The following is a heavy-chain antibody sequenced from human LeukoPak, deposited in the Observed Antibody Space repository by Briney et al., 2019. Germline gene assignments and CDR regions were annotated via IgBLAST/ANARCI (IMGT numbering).Heavy chain of an antibody. CDR3: ARFARFGDLQGGGYFDY. V-gene: IGHV3-48*03. Sequence: GVSLRLSCAASGFIFSSYETNWVRQAPGKGLEWVSYISRGGSIIYYADSVRGRFTISRDNAKNSLYLQMNSPRAEDTAVYYCARFARFGDLQGGGYFDYWGQGTLVTVSS. CDR2: ISRGGSII. D-gene: IGHD3-16*01. CDR1: GFIFSSYE. J-gene: IGHJ4*02.